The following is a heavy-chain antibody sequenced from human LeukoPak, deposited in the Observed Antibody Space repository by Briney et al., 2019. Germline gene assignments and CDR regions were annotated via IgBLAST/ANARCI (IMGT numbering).Heavy chain of an antibody. V-gene: IGHV4-4*07. CDR2: IYTSGST. Sequence: SETLSLTCTVSGGAINSYYWSWIRQPAGKGLEWIGRIYTSGSTNYNPSLKSRVTISVDTSKNQFSLKLSSVTAADTAVYYCARASVEYYYDSSGFSRGNNWFDPWGQGTLVTVSS. CDR3: ARASVEYYYDSSGFSRGNNWFDP. D-gene: IGHD3-22*01. J-gene: IGHJ5*02. CDR1: GGAINSYY.